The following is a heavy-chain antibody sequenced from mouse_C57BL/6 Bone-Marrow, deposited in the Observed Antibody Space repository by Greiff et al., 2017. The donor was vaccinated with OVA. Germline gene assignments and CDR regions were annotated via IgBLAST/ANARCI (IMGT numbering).Heavy chain of an antibody. J-gene: IGHJ2*01. D-gene: IGHD1-1*01. CDR3: ARPYYYGKDYFDY. Sequence: EVQVVESGGGLVKPGGSLKLSCAASGFTFSDYGMHWVRQAPEKGLEWVAYISSGSSTIYYADTVKGRFTISRDNAKNTLFLQMTSLRSEDTAMYYCARPYYYGKDYFDYWGQGTTLTVSS. V-gene: IGHV5-17*01. CDR1: GFTFSDYG. CDR2: ISSGSSTI.